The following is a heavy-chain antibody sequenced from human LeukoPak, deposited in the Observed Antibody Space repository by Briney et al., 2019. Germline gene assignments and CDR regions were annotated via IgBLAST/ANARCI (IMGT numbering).Heavy chain of an antibody. CDR2: ISRRSRHL. Sequence: GGSLRLSCAASGFTFSDYSMNWVRQAPGKGLEWVSSISRRSRHLYYAGSVKGRFTISRDNSKNTLYLQMNSLRAEDTAVYYCAKGGPDLGYCSSTGCSNWFDPWGQGTLVTVSS. CDR1: GFTFSDYS. D-gene: IGHD2-2*01. V-gene: IGHV3-21*04. CDR3: AKGGPDLGYCSSTGCSNWFDP. J-gene: IGHJ5*02.